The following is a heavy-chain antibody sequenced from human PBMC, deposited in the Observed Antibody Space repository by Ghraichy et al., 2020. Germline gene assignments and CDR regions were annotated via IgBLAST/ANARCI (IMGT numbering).Heavy chain of an antibody. CDR3: AKDINRFGGSGITAYGMDV. CDR1: GFTFSSYA. CDR2: ISGSGGST. D-gene: IGHD3-10*01. V-gene: IGHV3-23*01. J-gene: IGHJ6*02. Sequence: LSLTCAASGFTFSSYAMSWVRQAPGKGLEWVSAISGSGGSTYYTDSVKGRFTISRDNSKNTLYLHMNSLRAEDTAVYFCAKDINRFGGSGITAYGMDVWGQGTTVTVSS.